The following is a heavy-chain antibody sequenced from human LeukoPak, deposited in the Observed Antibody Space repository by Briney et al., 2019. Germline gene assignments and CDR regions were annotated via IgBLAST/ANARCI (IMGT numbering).Heavy chain of an antibody. D-gene: IGHD5-24*01. CDR1: GFTFSSYS. CDR2: ISSSSSYI. J-gene: IGHJ5*02. Sequence: GGSLRLSCAASGFTFSSYSMNWVRQAPGKGLEWVSSISSSSSYIYYADSVKGRFTISRDNAKNSLYLQMNSLRAEDTAVYYCAREMAITYNWFDPWGQGTLVTVSS. CDR3: AREMAITYNWFDP. V-gene: IGHV3-21*01.